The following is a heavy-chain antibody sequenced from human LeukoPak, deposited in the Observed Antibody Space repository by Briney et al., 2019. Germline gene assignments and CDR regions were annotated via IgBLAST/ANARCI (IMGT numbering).Heavy chain of an antibody. CDR1: GYTFTSYG. CDR3: ARLGPLGLIKSYYYHSMDV. V-gene: IGHV1-18*01. Sequence: GASVKVSCKASGYTFTSYGVSWVRQAPGQGLEWMGWISAHNGKTNYAQKLRGRVTMTTDISTSTAYMELRSLRSDDTAVYYCARLGPLGLIKSYYYHSMDVWGQGTTVTVSS. J-gene: IGHJ6*02. CDR2: ISAHNGKT. D-gene: IGHD3-10*01.